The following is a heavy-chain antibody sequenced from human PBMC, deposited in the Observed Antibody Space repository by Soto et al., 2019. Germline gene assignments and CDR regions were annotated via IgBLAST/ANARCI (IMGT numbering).Heavy chain of an antibody. CDR2: ISGSGGST. D-gene: IGHD1-26*01. CDR1: GFTFSSYA. J-gene: IGHJ4*02. CDR3: AKWGGSYYRNYFDY. V-gene: IGHV3-23*01. Sequence: ESGGGVVQPGRSLRLSCAASGFTFSSYAMHWVRQAPGKGLEWVAVISGSGGSTYYADSVKGRFTISRDNSKNTLYLQMNSLRAEDTAVYYCAKWGGSYYRNYFDYWGQGTLVTVSS.